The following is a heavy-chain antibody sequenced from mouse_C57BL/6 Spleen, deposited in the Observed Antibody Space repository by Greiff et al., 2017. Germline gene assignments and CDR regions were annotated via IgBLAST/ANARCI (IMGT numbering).Heavy chain of an antibody. V-gene: IGHV5-6*02. CDR1: GFTFSSYG. CDR2: ISSGGSYT. J-gene: IGHJ1*03. D-gene: IGHD2-1*01. Sequence: EVMLVASGGDLVKPGGSLKLSCAASGFTFSSYGMSWVRQTPDKRLEWVATISSGGSYTYYPDSVKGRFTISRDNAKNTLYLQMSSLKSEDTAMYYCARGGGNYGYFDVWGTGTTVTVSS. CDR3: ARGGGNYGYFDV.